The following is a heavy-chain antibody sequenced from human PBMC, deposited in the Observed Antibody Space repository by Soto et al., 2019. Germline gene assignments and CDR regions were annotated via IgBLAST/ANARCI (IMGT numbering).Heavy chain of an antibody. D-gene: IGHD3-3*01. J-gene: IGHJ6*02. Sequence: ASVKVSCKASGYTFTGYYMHWVRQAPGQGLEWMGWINPNSGGTNYAQKFQGWVTMTRDTSISTAYMELSRLRSDDTAVYYCARDGSNRVLRFLEWSHYGMDVWGQGTTVTVSS. V-gene: IGHV1-2*04. CDR3: ARDGSNRVLRFLEWSHYGMDV. CDR2: INPNSGGT. CDR1: GYTFTGYY.